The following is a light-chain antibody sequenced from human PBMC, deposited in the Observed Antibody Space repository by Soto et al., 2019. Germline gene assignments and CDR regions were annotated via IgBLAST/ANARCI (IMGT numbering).Light chain of an antibody. CDR3: NSYATGNTRV. CDR1: SSDIGDYDY. J-gene: IGLJ1*01. V-gene: IGLV2-14*01. CDR2: EVS. Sequence: QSVLTQPPSVSGSPGQSITISCTGSSSDIGDYDYVSWYQQHPGKAPKVLISEVSNRPSGVSNRFSGSKSGNTASLTISGLQAEDEADYYCNSYATGNTRVFGTGTKVTVL.